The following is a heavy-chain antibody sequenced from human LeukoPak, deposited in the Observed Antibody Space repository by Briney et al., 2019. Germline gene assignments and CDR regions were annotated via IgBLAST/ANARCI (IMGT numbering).Heavy chain of an antibody. CDR3: AKNYGSGSYYSGFDY. CDR2: IYYSGST. D-gene: IGHD3-10*01. CDR1: GGSISNYY. J-gene: IGHJ4*02. V-gene: IGHV4-59*01. Sequence: SETLSLTCTVSGGSISNYYWSWIRQPPGKGLEWIGYIYYSGSTNYNPSLKSRVTISVDTSKNQFSLKLSSVTAADTAVYYCAKNYGSGSYYSGFDYWGQGTLVTVSS.